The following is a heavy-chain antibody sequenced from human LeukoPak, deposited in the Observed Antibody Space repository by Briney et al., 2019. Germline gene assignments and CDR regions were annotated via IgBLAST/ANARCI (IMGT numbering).Heavy chain of an antibody. CDR1: GGSFSGYY. D-gene: IGHD3-22*01. J-gene: IGHJ4*02. CDR2: ISHSGST. CDR3: ARGRRYYYDSSGYFF. Sequence: SETLSLTCAVYGGSFSGYYWSWIRQPPGKGLEWIGEISHSGSTNYNPSLKSRVTISVDTSKNQFSLKLSSVTAADTAVYYCARGRRYYYDSSGYFFWGQGTLVTVSS. V-gene: IGHV4-34*01.